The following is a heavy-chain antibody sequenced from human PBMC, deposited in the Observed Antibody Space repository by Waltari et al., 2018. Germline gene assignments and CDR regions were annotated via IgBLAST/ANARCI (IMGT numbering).Heavy chain of an antibody. V-gene: IGHV5-51*01. Sequence: EVQLVQSGAEVKKPGEFLKISCKVSGYTFTNYWIGWLRQMPGKGLEWRGIIYPLDSDTEHHPRGQVQITISADRSISTAYLQWGSLKASVAARYYCARLREGYSYGYQDYWGQGTLVTVSS. J-gene: IGHJ4*02. D-gene: IGHD5-18*01. CDR1: GYTFTNYW. CDR2: IYPLDSDT. CDR3: ARLREGYSYGYQDY.